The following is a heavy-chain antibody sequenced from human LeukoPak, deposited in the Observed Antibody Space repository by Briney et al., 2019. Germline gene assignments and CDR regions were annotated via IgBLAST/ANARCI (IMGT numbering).Heavy chain of an antibody. J-gene: IGHJ4*02. Sequence: GGSLRLSCAASGFTFSSYAMHWVRQAPGKGLEWVGRIKSKTDGGTTDYAAPVKGRFTISRDDSKNTLYLQMNSLRTEDTAVYYCTTSITAQYDYWGQGTLVTVSS. CDR3: TTSITAQYDY. V-gene: IGHV3-15*01. CDR1: GFTFSSYA. D-gene: IGHD2-2*01. CDR2: IKSKTDGGTT.